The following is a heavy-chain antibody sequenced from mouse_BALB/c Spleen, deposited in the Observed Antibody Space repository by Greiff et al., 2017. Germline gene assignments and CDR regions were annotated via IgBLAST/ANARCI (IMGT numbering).Heavy chain of an antibody. CDR2: IRLKSNNYAT. V-gene: IGHV6-6*02. J-gene: IGHJ2*01. CDR1: GFTFSNYW. CDR3: TRLTGTGFDY. Sequence: EVKVEESGGGLVQPGGSMKLSCVASGFTFSNYWMNWVRQSPEKGLEWVAEIRLKSNNYATHYAESVKGRFTISRDDSKSSVYLQMNNLRAEDTGIYYCTRLTGTGFDYWGQGTTLTVSS. D-gene: IGHD4-1*01.